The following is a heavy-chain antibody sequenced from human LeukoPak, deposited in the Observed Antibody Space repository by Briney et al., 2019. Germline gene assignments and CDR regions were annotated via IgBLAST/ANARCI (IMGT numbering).Heavy chain of an antibody. V-gene: IGHV3-7*03. D-gene: IGHD2-21*01. J-gene: IGHJ4*02. CDR2: IKQDGSVK. Sequence: GGSLRLSCVVSGFTFSTYWMSWVRQAPGKGLECVATIKQDGSVKNYGDSVQGRFTISRDNSKNTLYLQMNSLRAEDTAIYYCAKVWAYSGGHYYSDYWGQGTLVTISS. CDR1: GFTFSTYW. CDR3: AKVWAYSGGHYYSDY.